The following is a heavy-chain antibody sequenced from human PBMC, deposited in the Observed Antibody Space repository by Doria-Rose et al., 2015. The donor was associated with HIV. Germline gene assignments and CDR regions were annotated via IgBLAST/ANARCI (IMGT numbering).Heavy chain of an antibody. D-gene: IGHD6-13*01. CDR2: INPSAGST. V-gene: IGHV1-46*01. CDR3: AGGGWSSTWYYFDY. J-gene: IGHJ4*02. Sequence: GAEVKQPGASVKVSCKTSGYSFTSYYMHWVRQAPGQGLEWMGVINPSAGSTSSAQKFQGRVTMTWDTSTSTVYMELSSLRTEDTAVYYCAGGGWSSTWYYFDYWGQGTLVTVSS. CDR1: GYSFTSYY.